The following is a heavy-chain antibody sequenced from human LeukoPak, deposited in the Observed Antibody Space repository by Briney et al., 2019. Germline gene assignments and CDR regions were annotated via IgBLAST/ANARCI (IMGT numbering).Heavy chain of an antibody. CDR1: GYTFTSYG. Sequence: AASVKVCCKASGYTFTSYGISWVRQAPGQGLEWMGWISAYNGNTNYAQKLQGRVTMTTDTSTSTAYMELRSLRSDDTAVYYCARGAGYDFWSGYVPHYFDYWGQGTLVTVSS. V-gene: IGHV1-18*01. CDR3: ARGAGYDFWSGYVPHYFDY. D-gene: IGHD3-3*01. CDR2: ISAYNGNT. J-gene: IGHJ4*02.